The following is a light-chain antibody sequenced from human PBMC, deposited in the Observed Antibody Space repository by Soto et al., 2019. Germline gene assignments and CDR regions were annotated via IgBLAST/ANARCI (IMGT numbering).Light chain of an antibody. CDR1: RDIRKY. CDR2: DAS. Sequence: DLQMTQSPSSLSASVGDRVTITCQASRDIRKYLNWYQQKPGKAPKLLIYDASNLETGVTSRFSGSGSGTDFTFTISSLQSEDIATYYWQQDHTLVSCGGGTKVEIK. V-gene: IGKV1-33*01. J-gene: IGKJ4*01. CDR3: QQDHTLVS.